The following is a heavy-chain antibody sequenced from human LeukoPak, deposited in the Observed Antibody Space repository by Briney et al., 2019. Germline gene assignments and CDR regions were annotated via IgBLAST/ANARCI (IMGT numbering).Heavy chain of an antibody. Sequence: SGTLSLTCTVSGGSVSSFYWSWIRQPPGKGLEWIGHIYYSGSTSYNPSLKSRLTISADTSKNQFSLKLSSVTAADTAVYYCARGGSTAFDYWGQGTLVTVAS. CDR2: IYYSGST. CDR3: ARGGSTAFDY. D-gene: IGHD1-26*01. CDR1: GGSVSSFY. J-gene: IGHJ4*02. V-gene: IGHV4-59*02.